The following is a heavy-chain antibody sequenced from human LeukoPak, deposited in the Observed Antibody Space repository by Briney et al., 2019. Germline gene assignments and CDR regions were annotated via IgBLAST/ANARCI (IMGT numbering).Heavy chain of an antibody. J-gene: IGHJ3*02. CDR3: AREASGYSYGLDAFDI. V-gene: IGHV3-48*03. D-gene: IGHD5-18*01. Sequence: PGGSLRLSCAASGFTFSSYEMNWVRQAPGKGLEWVSYISSSGSTISYADSVKGRFTISRDNAKNSLYLQMNSLRGEDTAVYYCAREASGYSYGLDAFDIWGQGTTVTVSS. CDR1: GFTFSSYE. CDR2: ISSSGSTI.